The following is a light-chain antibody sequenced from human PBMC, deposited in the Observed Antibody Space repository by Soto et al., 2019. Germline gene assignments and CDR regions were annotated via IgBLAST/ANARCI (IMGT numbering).Light chain of an antibody. CDR2: DVS. V-gene: IGLV2-14*01. Sequence: LTPPSSVSGAPGQAITISCTGNSSEVGGYNFVSWYQQRPRKAPKLMIYDVSNRPSGVSNRFSGSQSGNTASLTISGLQAEDEADYYCSSYTSSSTPYVFGTGTKVIVL. CDR1: SSEVGGYNF. J-gene: IGLJ1*01. CDR3: SSYTSSSTPYV.